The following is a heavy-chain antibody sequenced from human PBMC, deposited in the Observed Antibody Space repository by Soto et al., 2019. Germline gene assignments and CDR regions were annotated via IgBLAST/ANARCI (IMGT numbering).Heavy chain of an antibody. Sequence: ASVKVSCKASGYTFTSYGISWVRQAPGQGFEWMGWISAYNGNTNYAQKLQGRVTMTTDTSTSTAYMELRSLRSDDTAVYYCARSSDFWSGYYTPWFDPWGQGTLVTVSS. D-gene: IGHD3-3*01. CDR2: ISAYNGNT. CDR1: GYTFTSYG. CDR3: ARSSDFWSGYYTPWFDP. J-gene: IGHJ5*02. V-gene: IGHV1-18*01.